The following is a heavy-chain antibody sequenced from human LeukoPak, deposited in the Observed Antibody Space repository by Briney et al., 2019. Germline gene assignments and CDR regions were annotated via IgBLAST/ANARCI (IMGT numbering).Heavy chain of an antibody. CDR3: ARSSFDYYYGMDV. Sequence: PSETLSLTCAVSGGSISSSNWWSWVRQPPGKGLEWIGEIYHSGSTNYNPSLKSRVTISVDKSKNQFSLKLSSVTAADTAVYYCARSSFDYYYGMDVWGQGTTVTVSS. J-gene: IGHJ6*02. V-gene: IGHV4-4*02. CDR2: IYHSGST. CDR1: GGSISSSNW.